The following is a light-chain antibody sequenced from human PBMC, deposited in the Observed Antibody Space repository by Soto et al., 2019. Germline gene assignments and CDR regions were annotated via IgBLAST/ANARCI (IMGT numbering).Light chain of an antibody. CDR1: SSDVGGYDY. CDR3: CSQAGSYTLI. CDR2: DVF. V-gene: IGLV2-11*01. Sequence: QSALTQPRSVSGSPGQSVTISCTGTSSDVGGYDYVSWYQQHPGKAPKLIIYDVFKRPSGVPARFSGSKSGNTASLTISGLQVEDEADYHCCSQAGSYTLIFGGGTKLTVL. J-gene: IGLJ2*01.